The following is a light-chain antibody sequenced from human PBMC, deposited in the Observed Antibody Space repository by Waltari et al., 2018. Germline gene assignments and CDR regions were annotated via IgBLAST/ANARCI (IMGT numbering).Light chain of an antibody. J-gene: IGKJ4*01. V-gene: IGKV1-8*01. CDR2: SAS. Sequence: AIRITQSPSALSASTGDRVTITCRASEDITNILAWYQQTPGKAPKLLMYSASTLQSGVPSRFSGSGTGTEFTLTITLLHAEDFATYYCQQYHSYPLTFGGGTKVEIK. CDR1: EDITNI. CDR3: QQYHSYPLT.